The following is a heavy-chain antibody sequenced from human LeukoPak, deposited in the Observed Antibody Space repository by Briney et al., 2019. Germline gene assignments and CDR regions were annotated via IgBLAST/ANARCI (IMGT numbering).Heavy chain of an antibody. CDR1: GFTFDDYA. CDR2: ISGDGGST. D-gene: IGHD3-22*01. V-gene: IGHV3-43*02. J-gene: IGHJ3*02. CDR3: AKGRPKVVVISAFDI. Sequence: GGSLRLSCAGSGFTFDDYAMHWVRQAPGKGLEWVSLISGDGGSTYYADSVKGRFTISRDNSNNSLYLQMNSLRTEDTALYYCAKGRPKVVVISAFDIWGQGTMVTVSS.